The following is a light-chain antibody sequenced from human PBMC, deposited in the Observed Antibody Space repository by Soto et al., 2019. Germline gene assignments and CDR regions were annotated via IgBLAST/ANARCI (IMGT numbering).Light chain of an antibody. Sequence: EIVLTQSPGTLSLSPGERATLSCRASQSVSGSYLAWYQQKPGQAPRLLIYGVSTRATGIPARFSGSGSGTEFTLTITSLQSEDFAVYYCQQYNNWPPGTFGQGTKVDIK. CDR2: GVS. CDR1: QSVSGSY. V-gene: IGKV3-15*01. CDR3: QQYNNWPPGT. J-gene: IGKJ1*01.